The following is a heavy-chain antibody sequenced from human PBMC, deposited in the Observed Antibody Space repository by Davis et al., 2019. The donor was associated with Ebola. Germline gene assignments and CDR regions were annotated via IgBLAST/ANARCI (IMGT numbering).Heavy chain of an antibody. CDR2: IYYSGST. Sequence: PGGSLRLSCTVSGGSISSSSYYWGWIRQPPGKGLEWIGSIYYSGSTYYNPSLKSRVTISVDTSKNQFSLKLSSVTAADTAVYYCAKYFSSTSCPPYCYYYMDVWGKGTTVTVSS. D-gene: IGHD2-2*01. J-gene: IGHJ6*03. CDR3: AKYFSSTSCPPYCYYYMDV. CDR1: GGSISSSSYY. V-gene: IGHV4-39*07.